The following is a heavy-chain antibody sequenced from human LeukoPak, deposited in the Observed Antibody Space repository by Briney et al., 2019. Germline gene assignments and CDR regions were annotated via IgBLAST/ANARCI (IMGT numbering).Heavy chain of an antibody. V-gene: IGHV4-59*08. Sequence: SETLSLTCTVSGGSISSCYWSWIRQPPGKGLEWIGYIYYSGSTNYNPSLKSRVTISVDTSKNQFSLKLSSVTAADTAVYYCASLHRDGCNLALDYWGQGTLVTVSS. J-gene: IGHJ4*02. CDR2: IYYSGST. CDR3: ASLHRDGCNLALDY. D-gene: IGHD6-19*01. CDR1: GGSISSCY.